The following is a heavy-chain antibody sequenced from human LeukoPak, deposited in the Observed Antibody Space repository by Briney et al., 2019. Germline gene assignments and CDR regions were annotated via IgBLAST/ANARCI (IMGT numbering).Heavy chain of an antibody. D-gene: IGHD6-13*01. V-gene: IGHV3-30*04. CDR3: ARELSEQYSSSWPDAFDI. CDR1: GFTFSSYA. J-gene: IGHJ3*02. CDR2: ISYDGSNK. Sequence: GRSLRLSCAASGFTFSSYAMHWVRQAPGKGLEWVAVISYDGSNKYYADSVKGRFTISRDNSKNTLYLQMNSLRAEDTAVYYCARELSEQYSSSWPDAFDIWGQGTMVTVSS.